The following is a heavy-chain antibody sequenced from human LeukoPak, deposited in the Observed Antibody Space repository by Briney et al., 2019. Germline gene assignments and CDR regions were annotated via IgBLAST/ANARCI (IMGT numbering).Heavy chain of an antibody. Sequence: EASVKVSCKASGYTFTGYYMHWVRQAPGQGLEWMGWINPNSGGTNYAQKFQGRVTMTRDTSISTAYMELSRLRSDDTAVYYCARGDHYSYYYMDVWGKGTTVTVSS. J-gene: IGHJ6*03. CDR1: GYTFTGYY. CDR3: ARGDHYSYYYMDV. D-gene: IGHD3-10*01. CDR2: INPNSGGT. V-gene: IGHV1-2*02.